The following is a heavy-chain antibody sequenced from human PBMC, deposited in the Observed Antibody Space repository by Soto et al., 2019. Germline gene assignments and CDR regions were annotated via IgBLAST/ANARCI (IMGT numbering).Heavy chain of an antibody. CDR1: GFTFSSYG. CDR3: ARVEVAGNFDY. Sequence: GGSLRLSCAASGFTFSSYGMHWVRQAPGKGLEWVAVIWYDGSNKYYADSVKGRFAISRDNSKNTLYLQMNSLRAEDTAVYYCARVEVAGNFDYWGQGTLVTVSS. V-gene: IGHV3-33*01. CDR2: IWYDGSNK. D-gene: IGHD6-19*01. J-gene: IGHJ4*02.